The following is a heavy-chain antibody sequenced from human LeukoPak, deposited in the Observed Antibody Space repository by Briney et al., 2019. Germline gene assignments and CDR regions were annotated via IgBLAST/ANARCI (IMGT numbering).Heavy chain of an antibody. CDR2: ISATSTYT. V-gene: IGHV3-11*03. CDR1: GSTFSDYY. Sequence: PGGSLRLSCVASGSTFSDYYMNWIRQAPGKGLEWLSYISATSTYTNYADSVKGRFTISRDNAKNSLYLQMNSLRAEDTAVYYCASSRGSGSYVNDWGQGTLVTVSS. D-gene: IGHD3-10*01. J-gene: IGHJ4*02. CDR3: ASSRGSGSYVND.